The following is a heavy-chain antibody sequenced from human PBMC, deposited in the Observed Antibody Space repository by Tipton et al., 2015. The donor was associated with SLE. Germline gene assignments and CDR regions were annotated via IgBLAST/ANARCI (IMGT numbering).Heavy chain of an antibody. CDR2: MNPNSAST. D-gene: IGHD5-24*01. J-gene: IGHJ5*02. CDR3: ARVEMETVFNWLNP. CDR1: GYSFTRHD. Sequence: QSGPEVKKPGASVKVSCKASGYSFTRHDINWVRQATGQGLEWMGWMNPNSASTGYAQKFQGRVTMTRDTSISTAYMELTSLRSEDTAVYYCARVEMETVFNWLNPWGQGTLVTVSS. V-gene: IGHV1-8*01.